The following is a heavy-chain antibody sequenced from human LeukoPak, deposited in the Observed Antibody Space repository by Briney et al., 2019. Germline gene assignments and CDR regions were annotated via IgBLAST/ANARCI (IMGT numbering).Heavy chain of an antibody. J-gene: IGHJ1*01. CDR3: ARLYCSSTSCYSLGYFQH. Sequence: SSQTLSLTCTVSGGSISSGGYYWSWIRQPPGKGLEWIGYIYHSGSTYYNPSLKSRVTISVDRSKNRFSLKLSSVTAADTAVYYCARLYCSSTSCYSLGYFQHWGQGTLVTVSS. CDR1: GGSISSGGYY. CDR2: IYHSGST. D-gene: IGHD2-2*01. V-gene: IGHV4-30-2*01.